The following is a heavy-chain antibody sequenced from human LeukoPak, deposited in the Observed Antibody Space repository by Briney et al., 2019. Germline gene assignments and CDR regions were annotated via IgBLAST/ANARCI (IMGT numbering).Heavy chain of an antibody. D-gene: IGHD2-21*02. CDR2: ISYDGRIK. CDR1: GFSFSSYD. J-gene: IGHJ4*02. CDR3: AKYGDPWYYFDF. V-gene: IGHV3-30*18. Sequence: GRSLRLSCAASGFSFSSYDMHWVRQAPGKGLEWVAIISYDGRIKKYADSVQGRFTVSRDNSKNTVFLQMDSPRSEDTAVYYCAKYGDPWYYFDFWGQGTLVAVSS.